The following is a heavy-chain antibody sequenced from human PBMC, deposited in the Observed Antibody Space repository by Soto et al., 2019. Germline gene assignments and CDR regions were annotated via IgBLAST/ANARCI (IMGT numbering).Heavy chain of an antibody. J-gene: IGHJ4*02. CDR2: IYYSGST. V-gene: IGHV4-61*01. Sequence: ASETLSLTCTVSGGSVSSGSYYWSWIRQPPGKGLEWIGYIYYSGSTNYNPSLKSRVTISVDTSKNQFSLKLSSVTAADTAVYYCARGPRFLEWLLSLFDYWGQGTLVTVSS. CDR1: GGSVSSGSYY. CDR3: ARGPRFLEWLLSLFDY. D-gene: IGHD3-3*01.